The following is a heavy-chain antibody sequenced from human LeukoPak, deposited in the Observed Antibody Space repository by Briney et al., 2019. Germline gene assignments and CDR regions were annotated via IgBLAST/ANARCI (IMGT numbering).Heavy chain of an antibody. V-gene: IGHV3-23*01. J-gene: IGHJ4*02. CDR1: GFTFSSYA. Sequence: GGSLRLSCAASGFTFSSYAMSWVRQAPGKGLEWVSAISGSGGSTYYADSVRGRFTISRDNSKNTLYLQMNRLRAEDTAVYYCAKDAVGGTAYYFDCWGQGTLVSVSS. D-gene: IGHD1-26*01. CDR3: AKDAVGGTAYYFDC. CDR2: ISGSGGST.